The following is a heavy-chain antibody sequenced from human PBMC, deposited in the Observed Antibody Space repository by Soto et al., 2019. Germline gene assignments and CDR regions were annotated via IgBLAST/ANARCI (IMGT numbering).Heavy chain of an antibody. CDR2: IIPIFGTA. CDR1: GGTFSSYA. D-gene: IGHD2-8*01. V-gene: IGHV1-69*13. CDR3: ARAHLGYCTNGVCCTGGYYYGMDV. Sequence: SVKVSCKASGGTFSSYAISWVRQAPGQGLEWMGGIIPIFGTANYAQKFQGRVTITADESTSTAYMELSSLRPEDTAVYYCARAHLGYCTNGVCCTGGYYYGMDVWGQGTTVTVSS. J-gene: IGHJ6*02.